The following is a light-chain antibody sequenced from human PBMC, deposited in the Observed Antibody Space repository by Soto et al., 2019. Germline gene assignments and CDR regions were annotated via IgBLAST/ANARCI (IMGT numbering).Light chain of an antibody. CDR3: QQLNSYPPT. CDR1: QGISSY. J-gene: IGKJ4*01. V-gene: IGKV1-9*01. Sequence: IPLTQSPSSLSASVGDRVTITCRASQGISSYLAWYQQKPGKAPKLLIYAASTLQSGVPSRFSGSGSGTDFTLTISSLQPEDFATYYCQQLNSYPPTFGGGTKVESK. CDR2: AAS.